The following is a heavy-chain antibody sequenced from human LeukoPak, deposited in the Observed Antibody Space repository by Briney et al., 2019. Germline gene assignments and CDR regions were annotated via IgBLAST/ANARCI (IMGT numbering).Heavy chain of an antibody. J-gene: IGHJ6*02. CDR2: IYYSGST. D-gene: IGHD3-3*01. V-gene: IGHV4-59*01. CDR3: ARSDPMVYYDFWSGYPVDNYYGMDV. CDR1: GGSISSYY. Sequence: SETLSLTCTVSGGSISSYYWSWIRQPPGKGLEWIGYIYYSGSTNYNPSLKSRVTISVDTSKNQFSLKLSSVTAADTAAYYCARSDPMVYYDFWSGYPVDNYYGMDVWGQGTTVTVSS.